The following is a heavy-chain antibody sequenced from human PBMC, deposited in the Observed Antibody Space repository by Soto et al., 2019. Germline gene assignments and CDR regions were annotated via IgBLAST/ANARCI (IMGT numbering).Heavy chain of an antibody. J-gene: IGHJ3*02. D-gene: IGHD1-26*01. V-gene: IGHV4-4*02. CDR1: GGSISSSNW. CDR2: IYHSGST. CDR3: ARVGGSYPRPDAFDI. Sequence: QVQLQESGPGLVKPSGTLSLTCAVSGGSISSSNWWSWVRQPPGKGLEGIGEIYHSGSTNYNPSLKSRVTISVDKSKNQFSLKLSSVTAADTAVYYCARVGGSYPRPDAFDIWGQGTMVTVSS.